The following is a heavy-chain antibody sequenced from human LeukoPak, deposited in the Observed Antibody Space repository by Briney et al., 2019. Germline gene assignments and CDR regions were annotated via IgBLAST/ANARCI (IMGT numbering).Heavy chain of an antibody. V-gene: IGHV5-51*01. CDR1: GYTFAKYW. J-gene: IGHJ4*02. D-gene: IGHD2-2*01. CDR3: AKPAYASAWFYFDY. Sequence: ASVKISCQASGYTFAKYWIGWVRQMPGKGLEWMGIIYPGDSDTRYGPSFQGQVTISADKSISTAYLQWSSLKASDTAIYYCAKPAYASAWFYFDYWGQGTLVTVSS. CDR2: IYPGDSDT.